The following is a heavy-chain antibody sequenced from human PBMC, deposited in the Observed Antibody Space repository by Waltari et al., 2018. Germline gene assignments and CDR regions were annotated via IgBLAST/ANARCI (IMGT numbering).Heavy chain of an antibody. CDR3: ARRRVVRGVGFDY. J-gene: IGHJ4*02. V-gene: IGHV4-39*07. CDR2: IYYSGST. CDR1: GGSISSSSYS. Sequence: QLQLQESGPGLVKPSETLSLTCTVSGGSISSSSYSWGWIRQPPGKGLEWIGSIYYSGSTYYNPSLKSRVTISVDTSKNQFSLKLSSVTAADTAVYYCARRRVVRGVGFDYWGQGTLVTVSS. D-gene: IGHD3-10*01.